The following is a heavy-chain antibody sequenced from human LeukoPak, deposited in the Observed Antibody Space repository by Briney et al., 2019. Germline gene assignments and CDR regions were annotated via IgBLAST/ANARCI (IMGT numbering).Heavy chain of an antibody. CDR2: IKQDGSEK. V-gene: IGHV3-7*01. J-gene: IGHJ4*02. Sequence: PGGSLRLSCAASGFTFSSYEMNWVRQAPGKGLEWLANIKQDGSEKYYVDSVKGRFTISRDNAKNSLYLQMSSLRVEDTAVYYCARDYGGWGQGTLVTVSS. D-gene: IGHD4-17*01. CDR1: GFTFSSYE. CDR3: ARDYGG.